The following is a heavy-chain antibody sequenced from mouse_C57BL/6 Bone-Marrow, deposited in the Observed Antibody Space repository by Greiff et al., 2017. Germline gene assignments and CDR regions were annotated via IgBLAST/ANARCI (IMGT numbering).Heavy chain of an antibody. D-gene: IGHD1-1*01. J-gene: IGHJ3*01. CDR3: ARWYYGSSYVWFAY. CDR1: GYTFTSYW. V-gene: IGHV1-64*01. CDR2: IHPNSGST. Sequence: VQLQQSGAELVKPGASVKLSCKASGYTFTSYWMHWVKQRPGQGLEWIGMIHPNSGSTNYNEKFKSKATLTVDKSSSTAYMQLSSLTSEDSAVYYCARWYYGSSYVWFAYWGQGTLVTVSA.